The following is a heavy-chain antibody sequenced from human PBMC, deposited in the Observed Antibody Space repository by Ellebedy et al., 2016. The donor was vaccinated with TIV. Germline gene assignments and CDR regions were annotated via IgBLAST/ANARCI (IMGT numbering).Heavy chain of an antibody. J-gene: IGHJ4*02. V-gene: IGHV4-34*01. D-gene: IGHD1-26*01. CDR3: ARRLSGSYDLD. CDR1: GGSFSDYY. Sequence: MPSETLSLTCAVYGGSFSDYYWSWVRQPPGKGLEWIGEINHSGSTNYNPSLKSRVTISVDTSKNQFSLKLSSVTAADTALYYCARRLSGSYDLDWGQGTLVTVSS. CDR2: INHSGST.